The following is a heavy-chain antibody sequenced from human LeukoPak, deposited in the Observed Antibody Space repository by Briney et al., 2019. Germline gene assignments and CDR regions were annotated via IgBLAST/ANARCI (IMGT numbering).Heavy chain of an antibody. CDR3: ARGGGSYPFDY. J-gene: IGHJ4*02. V-gene: IGHV4-61*02. CDR2: IYTSGST. CDR1: GGSISSGSYY. Sequence: SETLSLTCTVSGGSISSGSYYWSWIRQPAGKGLEWIGRIYTSGSTNYNPSRKSRVTISVDTSKNQFSLKLSSVTAADTAVYYCARGGGSYPFDYWGQGTLVTVSS. D-gene: IGHD1-26*01.